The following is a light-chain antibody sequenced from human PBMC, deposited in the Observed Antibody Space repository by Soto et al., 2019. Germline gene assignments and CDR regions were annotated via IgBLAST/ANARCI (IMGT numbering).Light chain of an antibody. CDR2: GTS. J-gene: IGKJ3*01. Sequence: DIVLTQSPGTLSLSPGERATLSCRASQSVSSKYLAWYQQKPGQAPRVLIYGTSIRASGVPEGFSGGGSGTDFTLTITRLEPEDFAVYYCQQYGSSLFTFGPGTKVDFK. V-gene: IGKV3-20*01. CDR3: QQYGSSLFT. CDR1: QSVSSKY.